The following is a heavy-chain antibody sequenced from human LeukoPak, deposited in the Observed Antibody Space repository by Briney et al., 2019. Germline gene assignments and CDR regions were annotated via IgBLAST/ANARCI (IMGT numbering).Heavy chain of an antibody. CDR2: ISSSGSTI. V-gene: IGHV3-48*03. D-gene: IGHD6-19*01. J-gene: IGHJ3*02. Sequence: GGSLRLSCAASGFTFSSYEMNWVRQAPGKGLEGVSYISSSGSTIYYADSVKGRFTISRDNAKNSLYLQMNSLRAEDTAVYYCARDLGSIAVAGFDAFDIWGQGTMVTVSS. CDR1: GFTFSSYE. CDR3: ARDLGSIAVAGFDAFDI.